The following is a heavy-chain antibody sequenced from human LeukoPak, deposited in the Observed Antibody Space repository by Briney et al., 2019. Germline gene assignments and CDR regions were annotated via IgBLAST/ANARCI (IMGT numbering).Heavy chain of an antibody. CDR3: ARDRVEYSYAHNFDY. CDR2: IIPIIGTA. D-gene: IGHD5-18*01. CDR1: GGTFSSYA. V-gene: IGHV1-69*05. Sequence: SVKVSCEASGGTFSSYAISWVRQAPGQGLEWMGRIIPIIGTANYAQKFQGRVTITTDESTSTAYMELSSLRSEDTAVYYCARDRVEYSYAHNFDYWGQGTLVTVSS. J-gene: IGHJ4*02.